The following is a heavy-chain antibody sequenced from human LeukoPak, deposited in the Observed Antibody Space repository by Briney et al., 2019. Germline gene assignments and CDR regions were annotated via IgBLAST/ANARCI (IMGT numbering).Heavy chain of an antibody. CDR1: GGSFSGYY. J-gene: IGHJ4*02. Sequence: PSETLSLTCAVYGGSFSGYYWSWIRQPPGKGLEWIGEINHSGSTNYNPSLKSRVTISVDTSKNQFSLKLSSVTAADTAVYYCARVGFVESRLYYFDYWGLGTLVTVSS. CDR3: ARVGFVESRLYYFDY. CDR2: INHSGST. V-gene: IGHV4-34*01. D-gene: IGHD3-10*01.